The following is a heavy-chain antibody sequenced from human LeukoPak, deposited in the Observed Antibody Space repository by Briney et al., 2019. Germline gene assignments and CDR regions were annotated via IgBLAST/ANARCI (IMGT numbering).Heavy chain of an antibody. CDR2: INTDGSST. CDR1: GFTFSSYW. Sequence: QPGGSLRLSCAASGFTFSSYWMHWVRQAPGKGLVWVSRINTDGSSTSYADSVKGRFTISRDNAKNTLYLQMNSLRAEDTAVYYCASGYCSGGSCYPYFDYWGQGTLVTVSS. J-gene: IGHJ4*02. D-gene: IGHD2-15*01. CDR3: ASGYCSGGSCYPYFDY. V-gene: IGHV3-74*01.